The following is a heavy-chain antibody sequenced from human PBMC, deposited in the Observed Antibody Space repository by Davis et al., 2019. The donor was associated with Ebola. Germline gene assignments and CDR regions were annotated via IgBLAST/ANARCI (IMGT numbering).Heavy chain of an antibody. CDR2: IYPDDSET. D-gene: IGHD5-18*01. CDR1: GYSFTSYW. Sequence: PGGSLRLSCKGSGYSFTSYWIGRVRQMPGKGLEWMGIIYPDDSETRYSPSFQGQVTISADKSINTAYLQWSSLRASDTAMYYCARRVNSYGYLVDYWGQGTLVTVSS. J-gene: IGHJ4*02. V-gene: IGHV5-51*01. CDR3: ARRVNSYGYLVDY.